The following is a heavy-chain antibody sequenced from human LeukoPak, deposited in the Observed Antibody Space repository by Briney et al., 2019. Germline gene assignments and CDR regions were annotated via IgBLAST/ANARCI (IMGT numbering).Heavy chain of an antibody. CDR2: ISSSSNTI. V-gene: IGHV3-48*01. J-gene: IGHJ3*02. CDR3: ARESPKTHAFDI. Sequence: GGSLRLSCAASGFTFSSYSMNWVRQAPGKGLEWVSYISSSSNTIYYADSVKGRFTISRDNAKNSLYLQMNSLGAEDTAVYYCARESPKTHAFDIWGQGTMVTVSS. D-gene: IGHD4-23*01. CDR1: GFTFSSYS.